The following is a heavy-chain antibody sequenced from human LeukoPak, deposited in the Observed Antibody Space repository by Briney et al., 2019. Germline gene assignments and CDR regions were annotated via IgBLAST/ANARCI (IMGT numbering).Heavy chain of an antibody. CDR3: ARGGGANRGYSYGSYYYYYMDV. CDR1: GGSISSGSYY. D-gene: IGHD5-18*01. Sequence: SETLSLTCTVSGGSISSGSYYWSWIRQPAGKGLEWIGRIYTSGSTNYNPSLKSRVTISVDTSKNQFSLKLSSVTAADTAVYYCARGGGANRGYSYGSYYYYYMDVWGKGTTVTISS. V-gene: IGHV4-61*02. CDR2: IYTSGST. J-gene: IGHJ6*03.